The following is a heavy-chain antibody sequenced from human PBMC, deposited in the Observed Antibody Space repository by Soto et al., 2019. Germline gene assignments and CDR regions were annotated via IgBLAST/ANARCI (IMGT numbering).Heavy chain of an antibody. CDR1: GFTFTSYD. D-gene: IGHD5-12*01. Sequence: EVQLLESGGGLVQPGGSLRLSCAASGFTFTSYDMSWVRQALGKGLEWVSAISTSGGFAYYADSVKGRFTISRDNSKNTVYLQMNSLRAEDTAVYYCADPGSGYSWGQGTLVTVSS. CDR3: ADPGSGYS. CDR2: ISTSGGFA. J-gene: IGHJ4*02. V-gene: IGHV3-23*01.